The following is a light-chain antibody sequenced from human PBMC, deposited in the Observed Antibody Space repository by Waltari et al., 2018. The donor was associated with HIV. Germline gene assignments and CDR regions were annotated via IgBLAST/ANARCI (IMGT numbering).Light chain of an antibody. V-gene: IGLV2-11*01. CDR2: DVS. CDR3: CSYAGSYIWV. J-gene: IGLJ3*02. CDR1: SSDVGGYKY. Sequence: QSALTQPRSVSGSPGQSVTISCTGTSSDVGGYKYVSWYQQHPGKAPKLMIYDVSKRPSAVPDRFSGSRSGNTASLTICGLQAEDDADYYCCSYAGSYIWVFGGGTKLTVL.